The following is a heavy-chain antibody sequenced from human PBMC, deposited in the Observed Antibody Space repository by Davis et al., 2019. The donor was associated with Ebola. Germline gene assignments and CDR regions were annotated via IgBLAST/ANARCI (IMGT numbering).Heavy chain of an antibody. D-gene: IGHD3-22*01. J-gene: IGHJ3*02. CDR3: ARVAYYYDSSGYNRGAFDI. CDR1: GGSISSSNW. V-gene: IGHV4-4*02. Sequence: MPSETLSLTCAVSGGSISSSNWWSWVRQPPGKGLEWIGEIYHSGSTNYNPSLKSRVTISVDKSKNQFSLKLSSVTAADTAVYYCARVAYYYDSSGYNRGAFDIWGQGTMVTVSS. CDR2: IYHSGST.